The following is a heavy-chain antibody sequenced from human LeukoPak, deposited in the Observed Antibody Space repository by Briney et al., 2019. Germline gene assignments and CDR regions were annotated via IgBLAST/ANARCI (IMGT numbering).Heavy chain of an antibody. V-gene: IGHV5-51*01. D-gene: IGHD2-15*01. J-gene: IGHJ3*02. Sequence: GESLKISCKGSGYSFTSYWIGWVRQMPGKGLEWMGIIYPGDSDARYSPSFQGQVTFSADKSINTAYLHWSSLKASDTAMYYCASPSKSCSGGSCYLSWAFDIWGQGTMVTVSS. CDR2: IYPGDSDA. CDR3: ASPSKSCSGGSCYLSWAFDI. CDR1: GYSFTSYW.